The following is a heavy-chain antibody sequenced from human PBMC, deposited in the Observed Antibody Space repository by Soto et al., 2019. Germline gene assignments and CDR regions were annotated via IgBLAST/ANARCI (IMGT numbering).Heavy chain of an antibody. CDR3: AAAVTPDAFDI. V-gene: IGHV1-58*01. CDR1: GFTFTSSS. D-gene: IGHD4-4*01. CDR2: IVVGSGNT. Sequence: SVKVSCKASGFTFTSSSVQWVRQARGQRLEWIGGIVVGSGNTNYAQKFQERVTITRDMSTSTAYMELSSLRSEDTAVYYCAAAVTPDAFDIWGQGTMVTVSS. J-gene: IGHJ3*02.